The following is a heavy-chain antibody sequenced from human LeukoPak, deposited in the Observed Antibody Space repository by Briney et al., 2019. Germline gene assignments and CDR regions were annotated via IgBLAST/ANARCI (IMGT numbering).Heavy chain of an antibody. Sequence: PSETLSLTCAVYGGSFSGYYWSWIRQPPGKGLEWIGEINHSGSTNYNPSLKSRVTISVDTSKNQCSLKLSSVTAADTAVYYCATDSSGPYYYYMDVWGKGTTVTISS. CDR1: GGSFSGYY. D-gene: IGHD3-22*01. CDR2: INHSGST. J-gene: IGHJ6*03. V-gene: IGHV4-34*01. CDR3: ATDSSGPYYYYMDV.